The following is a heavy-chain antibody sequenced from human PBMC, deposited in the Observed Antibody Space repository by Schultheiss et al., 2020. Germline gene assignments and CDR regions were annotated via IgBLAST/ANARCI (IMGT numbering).Heavy chain of an antibody. CDR2: IYYSGST. V-gene: IGHV4-59*12. CDR1: GGSISSYY. D-gene: IGHD6-19*01. CDR3: ARDESSGWYYY. Sequence: SQTLSLTCTVSGGSISSYYWSWIRQPPGKGLEWIGYIYYSGSTYYNPSLKSRVTISVDTSKNQFSLKLSSVTAADTAVYYCARDESSGWYYYWGQGTLVTVSS. J-gene: IGHJ4*02.